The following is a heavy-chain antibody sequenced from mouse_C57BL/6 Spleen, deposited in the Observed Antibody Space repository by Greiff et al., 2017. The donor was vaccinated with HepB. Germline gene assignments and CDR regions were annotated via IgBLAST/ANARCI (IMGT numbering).Heavy chain of an antibody. CDR3: AREGFTLYYAMDY. Sequence: EVQLVESGGGLVKPGGSLKLSCAASGFTFSDYGMHWVRQAPEKGLEWVAYISSGSSTIYYADTVKGRFTISRDNAKNTLFLQMTSLRSEDTAMYYCAREGFTLYYAMDYWGQGTSVTVSS. J-gene: IGHJ4*01. D-gene: IGHD3-3*01. CDR1: GFTFSDYG. V-gene: IGHV5-17*01. CDR2: ISSGSSTI.